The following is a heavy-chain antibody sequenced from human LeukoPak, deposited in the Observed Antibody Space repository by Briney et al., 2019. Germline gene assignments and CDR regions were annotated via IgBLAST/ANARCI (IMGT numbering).Heavy chain of an antibody. CDR1: GGSFSGYY. J-gene: IGHJ5*02. V-gene: IGHV4-34*01. Sequence: SETLFLTCAVYGGSFSGYYWSWIRQPPGKGLEWIGEINHSGSTNYNPSLKSRVTISVDTSKNQFSLKLSSVTAADTAVYYCARGTRGRAGYSYGHNWFDPWGQGTLVTVSS. CDR3: ARGTRGRAGYSYGHNWFDP. D-gene: IGHD5-18*01. CDR2: INHSGST.